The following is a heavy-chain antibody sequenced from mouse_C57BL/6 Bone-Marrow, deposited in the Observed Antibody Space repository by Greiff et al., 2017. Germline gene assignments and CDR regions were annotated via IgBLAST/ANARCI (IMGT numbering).Heavy chain of an antibody. D-gene: IGHD2-3*01. CDR1: GYTFTSYW. Sequence: VQLQQPGAELVMPGASVKLSCKASGYTFTSYWMHWVKQRPGQGLEWIGEIDPSDSYTNYNQKFKGKSTLTVDKSSSTAYMQLSSLKSEDSAVYYCAREGYDYVDYWGQGTTLTVSS. J-gene: IGHJ2*01. CDR3: AREGYDYVDY. CDR2: IDPSDSYT. V-gene: IGHV1-69*01.